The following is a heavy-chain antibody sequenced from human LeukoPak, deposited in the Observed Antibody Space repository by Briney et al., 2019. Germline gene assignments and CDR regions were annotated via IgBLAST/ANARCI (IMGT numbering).Heavy chain of an antibody. V-gene: IGHV1-2*02. D-gene: IGHD6-19*01. J-gene: IGHJ3*02. CDR1: GYTFTSYY. CDR2: INPKNGGS. CDR3: ARPYSSGTYDAFDI. Sequence: GASVKVSCKASGYTFTSYYMHWVRQAPGQGLEWMGWINPKNGGSHSAQKFQGRVTMTRDTSISTAYMELSRLRSDDTAVYYCARPYSSGTYDAFDIWGQGTMVTVSP.